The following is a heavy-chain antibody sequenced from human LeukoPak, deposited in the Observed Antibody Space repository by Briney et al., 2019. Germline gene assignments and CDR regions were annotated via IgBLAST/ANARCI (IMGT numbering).Heavy chain of an antibody. CDR2: ISSSSSTI. D-gene: IGHD5-18*01. Sequence: GGSLRLSCAASGSTFSSYIMNWVRQAPGKGLEWVSYISSSSSTIYYADSVKGRFTISRDNAKNSLYLQMNSLRAEDTAVYYCARTGGYSFGYWGQGTLVTVSS. V-gene: IGHV3-48*01. J-gene: IGHJ4*02. CDR1: GSTFSSYI. CDR3: ARTGGYSFGY.